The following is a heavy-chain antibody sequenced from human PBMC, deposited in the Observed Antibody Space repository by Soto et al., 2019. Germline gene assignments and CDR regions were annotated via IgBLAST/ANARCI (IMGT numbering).Heavy chain of an antibody. Sequence: GVSLRLSCAASGFTFSGSAMHWVRQASGKGLEWVGRIRSKANSYATAYAASVKGRFTISRDDSKNTAYLQMNSLKTEDTAVYYCTTNIAYSVCWWGQGTLVTVSS. D-gene: IGHD4-4*01. CDR1: GFTFSGSA. CDR3: TTNIAYSVCW. V-gene: IGHV3-73*01. J-gene: IGHJ4*02. CDR2: IRSKANSYAT.